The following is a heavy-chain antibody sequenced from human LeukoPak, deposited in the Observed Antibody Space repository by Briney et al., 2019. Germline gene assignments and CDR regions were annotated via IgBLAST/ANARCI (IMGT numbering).Heavy chain of an antibody. CDR2: INPSGGST. Sequence: ASVKVSCKASGYTFTSYYMHWVRQAPGQGLEWMGIINPSGGSTSYAQKFQGRVTMTRDTSTSTVYMELNSLRSEDTAVYYCARDRGYDSSGYYYYYYMDVWGKGTTVTISS. CDR3: ARDRGYDSSGYYYYYYMDV. V-gene: IGHV1-46*01. CDR1: GYTFTSYY. J-gene: IGHJ6*03. D-gene: IGHD3-22*01.